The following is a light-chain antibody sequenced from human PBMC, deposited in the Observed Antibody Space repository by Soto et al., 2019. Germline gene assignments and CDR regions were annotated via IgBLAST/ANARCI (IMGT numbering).Light chain of an antibody. Sequence: QSVLTQPASVSGSPGQSITISCTGTSSDVGGYNYVSWYQQYPGKAPKLMIYDVSNRPSGVSDRFSGSKSGNTASLTISGLQAEDEADYYCSSYTNSNTPVFGTGTKDTVL. CDR1: SSDVGGYNY. V-gene: IGLV2-14*01. CDR2: DVS. J-gene: IGLJ1*01. CDR3: SSYTNSNTPV.